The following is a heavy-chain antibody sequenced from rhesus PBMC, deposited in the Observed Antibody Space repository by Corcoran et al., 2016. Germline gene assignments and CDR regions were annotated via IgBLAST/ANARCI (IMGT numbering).Heavy chain of an antibody. CDR1: GGSISDSYR. J-gene: IGHJ4*01. Sequence: QVQLQESGPGVVKPSETLSLTCAVSGGSISDSYRWSWIRQPPGKGLEWIGYIYGSSTSTNYNPSLKSRVTISKDTSKNQFSLKLSSVTAADTAVYYCAGTFYFDYWGQGVLVTVSS. CDR3: AGTFYFDY. CDR2: IYGSSTST. V-gene: IGHV4S10*01.